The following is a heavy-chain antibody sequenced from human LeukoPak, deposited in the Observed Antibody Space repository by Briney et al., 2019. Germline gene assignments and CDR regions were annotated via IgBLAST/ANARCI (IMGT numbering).Heavy chain of an antibody. CDR1: GGSISSYY. J-gene: IGHJ6*04. V-gene: IGHV4-59*01. CDR2: IYYSGST. CDR3: ARDPSEGMDV. Sequence: SETLSLTCTVSGGSISSYYWSWIRQPPGKGLEWSGYIYYSGSTNYNPSLKSRVTISVDTSKTQSSLKLSSVTAADTAVYYCARDPSEGMDVWGKGTTVTVSS.